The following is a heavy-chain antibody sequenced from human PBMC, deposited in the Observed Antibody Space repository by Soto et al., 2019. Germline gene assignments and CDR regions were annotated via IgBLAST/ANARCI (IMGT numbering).Heavy chain of an antibody. D-gene: IGHD3-22*01. CDR3: GSYSPTPHTTYYHDSSGYLPPTYCYGMDV. Sequence: SETLSLTCAVSAGSFSGYCWSWILQPPGKGLACIGQINHSGTTNYDPSLRGRVSISVDSCRDQFCLSLCSVTAADTPVYYWGSYSPTPHTTYYHDSSGYLPPTYCYGMDVRDQGTTVTV. CDR1: AGSFSGYC. CDR2: INHSGTT. V-gene: IGHV4-34*01. J-gene: IGHJ6*02.